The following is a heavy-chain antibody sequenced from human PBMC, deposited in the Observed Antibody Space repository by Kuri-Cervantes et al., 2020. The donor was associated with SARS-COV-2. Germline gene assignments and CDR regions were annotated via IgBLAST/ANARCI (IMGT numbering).Heavy chain of an antibody. CDR2: ISGSGGST. CDR1: GFTFSSYA. J-gene: IGHJ3*02. D-gene: IGHD6-13*01. Sequence: GESLKISCAASGFTFSSYAMSWVRQAPGKGLEWVSAISGSGGSTYYADSMKGRFTISRDNSKNTLYLQMNSLRAEDTAVYYCARDGGTSIAAAGMEYAFDIWGQGTMVTVSS. CDR3: ARDGGTSIAAAGMEYAFDI. V-gene: IGHV3-23*01.